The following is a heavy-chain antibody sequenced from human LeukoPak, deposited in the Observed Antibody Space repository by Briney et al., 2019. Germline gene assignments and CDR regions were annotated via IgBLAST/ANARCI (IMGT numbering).Heavy chain of an antibody. Sequence: SETLSLTCTVSGGSISSGDYYWSWIRQPPGTGLEWIGYIYYSGSTYYNPSLKSRVTISVDTSKNQFSLQLNSVTPEDTAVYYCVRDVGYPSTVWGQGTLVTVSS. CDR3: VRDVGYPSTV. J-gene: IGHJ4*02. D-gene: IGHD4-17*01. CDR1: GGSISSGDYY. CDR2: IYYSGST. V-gene: IGHV4-30-4*01.